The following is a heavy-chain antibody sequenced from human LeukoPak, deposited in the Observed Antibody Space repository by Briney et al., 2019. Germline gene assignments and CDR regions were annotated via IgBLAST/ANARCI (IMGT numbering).Heavy chain of an antibody. D-gene: IGHD3-10*01. J-gene: IGHJ3*02. CDR1: GDSVSSNSAA. CDR3: ARNVILWSPAAFDI. V-gene: IGHV6-1*01. CDR2: TYYRSKWYN. Sequence: SQTLSLTCAISGDSVSSNSAAWNWIRQSPSRGLEWLGRTYYRSKWYNDYAVSVKSRITINPDTSKNQFSPQLNSVTPEGTAVYYCARNVILWSPAAFDIWGQGTMVTVSS.